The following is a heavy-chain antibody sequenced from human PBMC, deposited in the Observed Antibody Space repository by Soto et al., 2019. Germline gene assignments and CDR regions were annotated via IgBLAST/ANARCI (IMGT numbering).Heavy chain of an antibody. CDR1: GFTLSSYA. CDR3: EKERSYYYAIDV. V-gene: IGHV3-23*01. Sequence: EVQLLESGGGLVQPGGSLRLSCAASGFTLSSYAMSWVRQAPGKGLEWVSGLNKGGDSPYYADSVRGRFTITRDSFMNTLYLQMNSLRVEDTAVYYFEKERSYYYAIDVWGLVTTVTVSS. CDR2: LNKGGDSP. J-gene: IGHJ6*02.